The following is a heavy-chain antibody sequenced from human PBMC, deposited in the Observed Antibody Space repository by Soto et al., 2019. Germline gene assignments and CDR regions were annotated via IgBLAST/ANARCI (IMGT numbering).Heavy chain of an antibody. V-gene: IGHV4-4*07. J-gene: IGHJ4*02. D-gene: IGHD1-20*01. CDR2: IHSSGTT. CDR1: SGSINSFY. Sequence: LSLTCTVSSGSINSFYWAWMRQPAGKGLEWIGRIHSSGTTNYNPSLSSRVTMSVDTTKTQFPLRLTSVDDAATAVYYCARDRIIGTSYFDYWGQGILVTVSS. CDR3: ARDRIIGTSYFDY.